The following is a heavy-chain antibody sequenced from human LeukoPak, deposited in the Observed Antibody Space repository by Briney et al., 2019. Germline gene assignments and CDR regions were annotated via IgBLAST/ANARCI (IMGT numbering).Heavy chain of an antibody. CDR3: ARSYGYGDSDY. J-gene: IGHJ4*02. V-gene: IGHV1-69*05. D-gene: IGHD4-17*01. CDR1: GGTFSSYA. Sequence: WASVKVSCKDSGGTFSSYAIIWVRQAPGQGLEWMGGIIPIFGTANYAQKFQGRVTITTDESTSTAYMELSSLRSEDTAVYYCARSYGYGDSDYWGQGTLVTVSS. CDR2: IIPIFGTA.